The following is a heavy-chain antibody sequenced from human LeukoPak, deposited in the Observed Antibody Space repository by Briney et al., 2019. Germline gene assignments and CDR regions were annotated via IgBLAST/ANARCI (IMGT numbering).Heavy chain of an antibody. D-gene: IGHD4-23*01. CDR1: GFTFSSYA. Sequence: PGGSLRLSCAASGFTFSSYAMSWVRQAPGKGLEWVSAISGSGDRTYYADSAKGRFTISRDNSKNTLYLQMNSLRAEDTALYYCAKFFGGNREYFDYWGQGTLVTVSS. CDR2: ISGSGDRT. V-gene: IGHV3-23*01. J-gene: IGHJ4*02. CDR3: AKFFGGNREYFDY.